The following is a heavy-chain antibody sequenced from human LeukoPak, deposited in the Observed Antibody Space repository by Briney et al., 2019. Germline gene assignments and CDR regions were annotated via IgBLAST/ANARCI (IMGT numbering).Heavy chain of an antibody. V-gene: IGHV1-69*05. CDR3: ARDDLTGYYAHYYMDV. CDR1: GGTFSSYA. D-gene: IGHD3-9*01. J-gene: IGHJ6*03. Sequence: ASVKVSCKASGGTFSSYAISWVRQAPGQGLEWMGRIIPIFGTANYAQKFQGRVTITTDESTSTAYMELSSLRSEDTAVYYCARDDLTGYYAHYYMDVWGKGTTVTASS. CDR2: IIPIFGTA.